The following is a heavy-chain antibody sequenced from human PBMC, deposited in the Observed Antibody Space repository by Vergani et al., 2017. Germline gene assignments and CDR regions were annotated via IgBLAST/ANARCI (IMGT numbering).Heavy chain of an antibody. CDR2: IYPGDSDT. J-gene: IGHJ2*01. D-gene: IGHD4-17*01. Sequence: EVQLVQSGAEVKKPGESGKISCKGSGYSFTSYWIGWVRQMPGKGLEWMGIIYPGDSDTRYSPSFQGQVTISADKSISTAYLQWSSLKASDTAMYYCARRGXLWDGDYAHWYFDLWGRGTLVTVSS. CDR3: ARRGXLWDGDYAHWYFDL. CDR1: GYSFTSYW. V-gene: IGHV5-51*01.